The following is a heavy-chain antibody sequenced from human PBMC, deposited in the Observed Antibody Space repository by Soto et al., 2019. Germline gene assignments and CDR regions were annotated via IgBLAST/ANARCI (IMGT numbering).Heavy chain of an antibody. CDR3: AKDPFYDFWSGHPSGYMDV. J-gene: IGHJ6*03. Sequence: GGSLRLSCAASGFTFSSYAMSWVRQAPGKGLEWVSAISGSGGSTYYADSVKGRLTISRDNSKNTLYLQMNSLRAEDTAVYYCAKDPFYDFWSGHPSGYMDVWGKGTTVTVSS. D-gene: IGHD3-3*01. CDR1: GFTFSSYA. V-gene: IGHV3-23*01. CDR2: ISGSGGST.